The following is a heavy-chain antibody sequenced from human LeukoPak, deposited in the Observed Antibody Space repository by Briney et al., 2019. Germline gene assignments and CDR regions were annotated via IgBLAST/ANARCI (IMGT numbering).Heavy chain of an antibody. V-gene: IGHV1-69*13. D-gene: IGHD1-26*01. CDR3: ARSTVGGITLAY. J-gene: IGHJ4*02. Sequence: SVKVSCKASRGTFSSYAISWVRQAPGQGLEWMGGIIPIFGTANYAQKFQGRVTITADQSTSTAYMELSSLRSEDTAVHYCARSTVGGITLAYWGQGTLVTVSS. CDR1: RGTFSSYA. CDR2: IIPIFGTA.